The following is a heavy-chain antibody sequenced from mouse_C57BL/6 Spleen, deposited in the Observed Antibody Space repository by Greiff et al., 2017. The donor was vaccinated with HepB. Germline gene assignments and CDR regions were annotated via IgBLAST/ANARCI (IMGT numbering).Heavy chain of an antibody. V-gene: IGHV1-64*01. D-gene: IGHD1-1*01. CDR1: GYTFTSYW. J-gene: IGHJ4*01. CDR2: IHPDSGST. CDR3: ARCTTVVGGMYY. Sequence: QVQLQQPGAELVKPGASVKLSCKASGYTFTSYWMHWVKQRPGQGLEWIGMIHPDSGSTKYNEKFKSKATLTVDKSSSTAYMQLSSLTSEDSAVYYWARCTTVVGGMYYWGQGTSVTVSS.